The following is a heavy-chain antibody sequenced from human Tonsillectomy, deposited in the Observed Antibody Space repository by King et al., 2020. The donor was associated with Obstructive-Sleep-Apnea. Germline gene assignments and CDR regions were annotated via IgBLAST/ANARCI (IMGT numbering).Heavy chain of an antibody. Sequence: VQLVESEGGLVKPGGSLRLSCTASGFTFSNAWMSWVRQAPGKGLEWVGRIKSKTNGGTTDYAAPVKGRFTISRDDSKNTLYLQVNSLKIEDTGIYYCSTEDDWGQGTLVTVYS. J-gene: IGHJ4*02. CDR2: IKSKTNGGTT. CDR1: GFTFSNAW. CDR3: STEDD. V-gene: IGHV3-15*01.